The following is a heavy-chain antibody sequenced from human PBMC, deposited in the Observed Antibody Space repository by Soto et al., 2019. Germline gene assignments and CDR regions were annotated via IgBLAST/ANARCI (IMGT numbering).Heavy chain of an antibody. CDR3: ARLGRTTLRYYYMDV. D-gene: IGHD1-1*01. CDR2: IYYSGST. CDR1: GGSISSSSYY. J-gene: IGHJ6*03. Sequence: SETLSLTCTVSGGSISSSSYYWGWIRQPPGKGLEWIGSIYYSGSTYYNPSLKSRVTIFVDTSKNQFSLKLSSVTAADTAVYYCARLGRTTLRYYYMDVWGKGTTVTVSS. V-gene: IGHV4-39*01.